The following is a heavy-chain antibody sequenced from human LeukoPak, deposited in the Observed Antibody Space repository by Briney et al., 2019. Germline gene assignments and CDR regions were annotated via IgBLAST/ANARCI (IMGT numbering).Heavy chain of an antibody. CDR2: ISSNNGVT. Sequence: ASVKVSCKASGYSFTGYYIQWVRQAPGHGLEGMGWISSNNGVTKDAQKFQDRVTLTRDISISTVYMELNRLTSDDTAVYYCARHMGHTGYFDFWGQGTLVTVSS. CDR1: GYSFTGYY. V-gene: IGHV1-2*02. CDR3: ARHMGHTGYFDF. J-gene: IGHJ4*02. D-gene: IGHD1-26*01.